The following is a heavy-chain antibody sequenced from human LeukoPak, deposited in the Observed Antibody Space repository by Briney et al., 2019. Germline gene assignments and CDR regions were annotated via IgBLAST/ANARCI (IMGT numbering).Heavy chain of an antibody. CDR3: ARDSNDIVVVPAAIDY. Sequence: GGSLRLFCAASGFTFSSYWMSWVRQAPGKGLEWVANIKQDGSEKYYVDSVKGRFTISRDNAKNSLYLQMNSLRAEDTAVYYCARDSNDIVVVPAAIDYWGQGTLVTVSS. CDR2: IKQDGSEK. J-gene: IGHJ4*02. CDR1: GFTFSSYW. D-gene: IGHD2-2*01. V-gene: IGHV3-7*03.